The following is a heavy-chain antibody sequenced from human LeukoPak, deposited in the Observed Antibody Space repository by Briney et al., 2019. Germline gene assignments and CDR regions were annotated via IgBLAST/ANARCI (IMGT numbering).Heavy chain of an antibody. CDR3: ARARPYLIAARPRKDWFDP. CDR1: GGSISSYY. CDR2: IYYSGST. Sequence: SETLSLTCTVSGGSISSYYWSWIRQPPGKGLEWIGYIYYSGSTNYNPSLKSRVAISVDTSKNQFSLKLSSVTAADTAVYYCARARPYLIAARPRKDWFDPWGQGTLVTVSS. V-gene: IGHV4-59*01. D-gene: IGHD6-6*01. J-gene: IGHJ5*02.